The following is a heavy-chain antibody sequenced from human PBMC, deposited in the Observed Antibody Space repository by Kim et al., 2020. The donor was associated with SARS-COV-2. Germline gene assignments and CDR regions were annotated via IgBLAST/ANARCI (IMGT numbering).Heavy chain of an antibody. CDR1: GFTFSSYW. D-gene: IGHD3-3*01. CDR2: INSDGSST. Sequence: GGSLRLSCAASGFTFSSYWMHWVRQAPGKGLVWVSRINSDGSSTSYADSVKGRFTISRDNAKNTLYLQMNRLRAEDTAVYYCARGPFIEVTIFGVVTTNYGMDVWGQGTTVTVSS. V-gene: IGHV3-74*01. CDR3: ARGPFIEVTIFGVVTTNYGMDV. J-gene: IGHJ6*02.